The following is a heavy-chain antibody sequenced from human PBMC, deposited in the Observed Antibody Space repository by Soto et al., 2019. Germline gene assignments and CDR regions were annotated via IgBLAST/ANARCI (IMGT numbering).Heavy chain of an antibody. D-gene: IGHD3-22*01. J-gene: IGHJ5*02. CDR1: GGSISSYY. Sequence: SETLSLTCTVSGGSISSYYWSWIRQPPGKGLEWIGYVHYSGSTNYNPSLKSRVTISIDTSKNQFSLKLTSVTAADTAVCYCASNGYDYPNWFDPWGQGTLVTVSS. V-gene: IGHV4-59*01. CDR3: ASNGYDYPNWFDP. CDR2: VHYSGST.